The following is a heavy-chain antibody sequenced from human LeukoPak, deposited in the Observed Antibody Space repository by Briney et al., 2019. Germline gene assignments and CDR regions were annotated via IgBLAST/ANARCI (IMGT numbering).Heavy chain of an antibody. V-gene: IGHV3-23*01. D-gene: IGHD3-22*01. J-gene: IGHJ4*02. CDR2: ISGSGYST. CDR1: GFIFSSYA. Sequence: PGGSLRLSCAASGFIFSSYAMTWVRQAPGKGLECVSTISGSGYSTYYADSVKGRFTISRDNPRNTLYLQMNSLRAEDTAVYYCAKSQRGGHYDTSGGGDFDYWGQGTLVTVSS. CDR3: AKSQRGGHYDTSGGGDFDY.